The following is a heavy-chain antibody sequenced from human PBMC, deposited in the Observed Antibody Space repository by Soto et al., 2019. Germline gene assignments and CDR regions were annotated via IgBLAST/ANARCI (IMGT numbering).Heavy chain of an antibody. J-gene: IGHJ4*02. CDR2: IYWDDDK. CDR3: AHKDGYGYFFDY. Sequence: QITLKESGPTLVKPTQTLTLTCTFSGFSLSTSGVGVGWIRQPPGKALEWLALIYWDDDKRYSPSLKSRLTITKDTAKNQVVLTMTNMDPVDTATYDCAHKDGYGYFFDYWGQGTLVTVSS. D-gene: IGHD5-18*01. V-gene: IGHV2-5*02. CDR1: GFSLSTSGVG.